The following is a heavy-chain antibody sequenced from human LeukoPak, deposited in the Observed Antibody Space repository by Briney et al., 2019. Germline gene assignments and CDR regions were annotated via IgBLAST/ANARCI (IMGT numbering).Heavy chain of an antibody. CDR1: GGTFNNYA. CDR3: ARGTPDSSGFHFDY. D-gene: IGHD3-22*01. CDR2: IIPVFRTT. J-gene: IGHJ4*02. Sequence: SVKVSCKASGGTFNNYAISWVRQAPGQGLEWMGGIIPVFRTTNYAQKFQGRVTIAADESSTTAYVELSSLRSDDTAMYYCARGTPDSSGFHFDYWGQGPLVIVCS. V-gene: IGHV1-69*01.